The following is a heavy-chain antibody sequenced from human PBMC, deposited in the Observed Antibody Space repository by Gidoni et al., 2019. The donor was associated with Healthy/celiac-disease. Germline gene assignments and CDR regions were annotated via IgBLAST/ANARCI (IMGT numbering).Heavy chain of an antibody. D-gene: IGHD1-26*01. J-gene: IGHJ4*02. Sequence: EVQLVESGGGLVKPGGSLRLSCASSGFTFSSYSMNWVRQAPGKGLGWVSSISSSSSDIYYADSVKGRFTISRDNAKNSLYLQMNSLRAEDTAVYYCARDLGQLGGSNEFDYWGQGTLVTVSS. CDR3: ARDLGQLGGSNEFDY. V-gene: IGHV3-21*01. CDR2: ISSSSSDI. CDR1: GFTFSSYS.